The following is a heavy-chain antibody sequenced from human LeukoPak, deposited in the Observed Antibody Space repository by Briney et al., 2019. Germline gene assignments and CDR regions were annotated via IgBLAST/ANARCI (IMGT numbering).Heavy chain of an antibody. D-gene: IGHD3-3*01. Sequence: GASVKVSCKASGYTFTNYGISWVRQAPGKGLEWMEGFDPEDGETIYAQKFQGRVTMTEDTSTDTAYMELSSLRSEDTAVYYCATGVRFLEWLLGDAFDIWGQGTMVTVSS. CDR2: FDPEDGET. V-gene: IGHV1-24*01. CDR1: GYTFTNYG. J-gene: IGHJ3*02. CDR3: ATGVRFLEWLLGDAFDI.